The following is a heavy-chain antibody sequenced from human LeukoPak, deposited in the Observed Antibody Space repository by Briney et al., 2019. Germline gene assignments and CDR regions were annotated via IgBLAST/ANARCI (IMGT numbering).Heavy chain of an antibody. CDR3: ARGSTSYYDFWSGYLDV. CDR2: INHSGST. CDR1: GGSFSGYY. Sequence: SETLSLTCAVYGGSFSGYYWSWIRQPPGKGLEWIGEINHSGSTNYNPSLKSRVTISVDTSKNQFSLKLSSVTAADTAVYYCARGSTSYYDFWSGYLDVWGKGTTVTVSS. D-gene: IGHD3-3*01. V-gene: IGHV4-34*01. J-gene: IGHJ6*04.